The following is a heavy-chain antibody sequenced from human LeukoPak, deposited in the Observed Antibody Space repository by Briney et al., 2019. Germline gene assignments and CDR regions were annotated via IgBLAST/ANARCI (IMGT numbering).Heavy chain of an antibody. CDR2: IDHSGST. D-gene: IGHD6-6*01. CDR3: ARGHGAARNYYYYYMDV. V-gene: IGHV4-34*01. CDR1: GGSFSGYY. Sequence: KPSETLSLTCAVYGGSFSGYYWSWIRQPPGKGLEWIGEIDHSGSTNYTPSLKSRVTISVDTSKNQFSLKLSSVTAADTAIYYCARGHGAARNYYYYYMDVWGKGTLVTVSS. J-gene: IGHJ6*03.